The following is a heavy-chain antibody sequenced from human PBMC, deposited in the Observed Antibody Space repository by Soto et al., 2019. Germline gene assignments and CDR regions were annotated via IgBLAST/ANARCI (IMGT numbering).Heavy chain of an antibody. D-gene: IGHD6-13*01. J-gene: IGHJ5*02. V-gene: IGHV4-34*01. CDR3: ARGRIAAAGRFWFDP. CDR1: GGSFSGYY. CDR2: INHSGST. Sequence: QVQLQQWGAGLLKPSETLSLTCAVYGGSFSGYYWSWIRQPPGKGLEWIGEINHSGSTNYNPSLKSRVTISVDTSKNQFSLKLSSVTAADTAVYYCARGRIAAAGRFWFDPWGQGTLVTVSS.